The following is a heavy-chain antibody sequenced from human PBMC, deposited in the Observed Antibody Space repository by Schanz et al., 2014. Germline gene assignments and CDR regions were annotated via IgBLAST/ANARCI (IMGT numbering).Heavy chain of an antibody. V-gene: IGHV3-30*04. CDR3: ARDRQQLVGRIGYYYGMDV. Sequence: VQLVESGGGLVQPGGSLRLSCVASGFTFSGSVMHWVRQAPGKGLEWVAVISYDGSHKDYADSVKGRFTISRDNSKNTLYLQMNSLRAEDTAVYYCARDRQQLVGRIGYYYGMDVWGQGTTVTVSS. D-gene: IGHD6-13*01. J-gene: IGHJ6*02. CDR1: GFTFSGSV. CDR2: ISYDGSHK.